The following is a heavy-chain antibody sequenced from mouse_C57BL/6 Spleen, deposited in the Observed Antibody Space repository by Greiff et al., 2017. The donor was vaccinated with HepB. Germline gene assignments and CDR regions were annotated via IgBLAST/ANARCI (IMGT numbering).Heavy chain of an antibody. CDR1: GFSFNTYA. D-gene: IGHD1-1*01. V-gene: IGHV10-1*01. J-gene: IGHJ4*01. CDR3: VRDYYGMDYAMDY. CDR2: IRSKSNNYAT. Sequence: EVKVVESGGGLVQPKGSLKLSCAASGFSFNTYAMNWVRQAPGKGLEWVARIRSKSNNYATYYADSVKDRFTISRDDSESMLYLQMNNLKTEDTAMYYCVRDYYGMDYAMDYWGQGTSVTVSS.